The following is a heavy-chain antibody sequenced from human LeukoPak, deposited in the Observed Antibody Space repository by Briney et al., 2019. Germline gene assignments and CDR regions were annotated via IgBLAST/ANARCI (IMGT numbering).Heavy chain of an antibody. J-gene: IGHJ3*01. Sequence: SQSLSLTCAISGDSVSNNSAAWNWIRQSPSRGLEWLGRTYYGSKWYNDYAVSVKSRITINPDTSKIQFSLQLNSVTPEDTAVYYCAKSTETTSAFDFWGQGTMVTVSS. CDR3: AKSTETTSAFDF. V-gene: IGHV6-1*01. D-gene: IGHD1-1*01. CDR1: GDSVSNNSAA. CDR2: TYYGSKWYN.